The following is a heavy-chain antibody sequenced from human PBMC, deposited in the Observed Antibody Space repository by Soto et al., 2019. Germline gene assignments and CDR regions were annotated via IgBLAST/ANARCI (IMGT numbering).Heavy chain of an antibody. CDR1: GFSLSNARMG. Sequence: QVTLKESGPVLVKPTETLTLTCTVSGFSLSNARMGVSWIRQPPGKALEWLAHIFSNDEKSYSTSLKSRLTISKDPSNSQVVLTMTNMDPVDTATYYCARKRPDFWSGYYYGGWFDPWGQGTLVTVSS. CDR3: ARKRPDFWSGYYYGGWFDP. V-gene: IGHV2-26*01. D-gene: IGHD3-3*01. CDR2: IFSNDEK. J-gene: IGHJ5*02.